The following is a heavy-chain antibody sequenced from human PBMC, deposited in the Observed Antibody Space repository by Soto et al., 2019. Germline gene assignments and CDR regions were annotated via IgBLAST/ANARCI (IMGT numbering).Heavy chain of an antibody. CDR3: ARPANIFDFDN. J-gene: IGHJ4*01. D-gene: IGHD2-21*01. V-gene: IGHV5-51*01. CDR2: IYPGDSDT. CDR1: GYIFTNYW. Sequence: GEALKISFQGSGYIFTNYWIDRVRQMPGKGLEWMGIIYPGDSDTRYSPSFQGQVTISADKSISTAYLQWSSLKASDTAMYYCARPANIFDFDNWGHGTLVTVSS.